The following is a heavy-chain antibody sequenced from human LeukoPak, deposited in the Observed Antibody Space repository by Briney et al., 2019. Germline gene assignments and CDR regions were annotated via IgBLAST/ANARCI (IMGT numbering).Heavy chain of an antibody. CDR2: ISSGGGTT. CDR3: AKAGIAVPATPEY. D-gene: IGHD6-19*01. Sequence: PGGSLRLSCAASGFTFSNYAMNWVRLAPGKGLEWVSVISSGGGTTYYSDSVKGRFIISRDNSKNTLYLQMNSLRVDDTALYYCAKAGIAVPATPEYCGQGTQDTVSS. CDR1: GFTFSNYA. V-gene: IGHV3-23*01. J-gene: IGHJ4*02.